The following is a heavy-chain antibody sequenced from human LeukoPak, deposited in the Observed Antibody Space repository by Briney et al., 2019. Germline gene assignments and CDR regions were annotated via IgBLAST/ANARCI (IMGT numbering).Heavy chain of an antibody. CDR1: GGSFSGYY. CDR2: INNSGST. CDR3: ARNVGEYSSGYYPPPYYYYYGMDV. V-gene: IGHV4-34*01. J-gene: IGHJ6*02. D-gene: IGHD3-22*01. Sequence: SETLSLTCAVYGGSFSGYYWSWIRQPPGKGLEWIGEINNSGSTNYNPSLKSRVTISVDTSKNQFSLKLSSVTAADTAVYYCARNVGEYSSGYYPPPYYYYYGMDVWGQGTTVTVSS.